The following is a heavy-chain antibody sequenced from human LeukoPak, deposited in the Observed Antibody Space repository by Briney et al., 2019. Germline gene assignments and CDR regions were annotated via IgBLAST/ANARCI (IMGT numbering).Heavy chain of an antibody. CDR1: GFTFSSYA. D-gene: IGHD1-26*01. V-gene: IGHV3-30*04. J-gene: IGHJ6*02. CDR2: ISYDGSNK. Sequence: GRSLRLSCAASGFTFSSYAMHWVRQAPGKGLEWVAVISYDGSNKCYADSVKGRFTISRDNSKNTLYLQMNSLRAEDTAVYYCARDYSGSPSAMDVWGQGTTVTVSS. CDR3: ARDYSGSPSAMDV.